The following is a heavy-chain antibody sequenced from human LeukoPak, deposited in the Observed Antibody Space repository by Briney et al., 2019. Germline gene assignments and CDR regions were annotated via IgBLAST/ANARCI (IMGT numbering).Heavy chain of an antibody. J-gene: IGHJ4*02. V-gene: IGHV3-23*01. Sequence: GGSLRLSCAASGFTFNNYAMSWVRQAPGKGLEWVSGISGSGAGTYYTDSVKGRFTISRDNSKNTLYLQMNSLRPEDTAVYYCAKGQGGDFWSGSAYFDWGQGSLVTVSS. CDR1: GFTFNNYA. CDR2: ISGSGAGT. D-gene: IGHD3-3*01. CDR3: AKGQGGDFWSGSAYFD.